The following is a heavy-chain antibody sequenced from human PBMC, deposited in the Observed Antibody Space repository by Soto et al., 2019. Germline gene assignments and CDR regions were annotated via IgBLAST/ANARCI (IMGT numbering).Heavy chain of an antibody. D-gene: IGHD5-12*01. Sequence: ASVKVSCKASGYTLTSSAMHWVSQARGQRLEWMGWINAGNGNTKYSQKFQVRVTITRDTSASTAYMELSSLRSEDTAVYYCARDFRVATIPGYYWGQGTLVTVSS. V-gene: IGHV1-3*01. CDR3: ARDFRVATIPGYY. J-gene: IGHJ4*02. CDR2: INAGNGNT. CDR1: GYTLTSSA.